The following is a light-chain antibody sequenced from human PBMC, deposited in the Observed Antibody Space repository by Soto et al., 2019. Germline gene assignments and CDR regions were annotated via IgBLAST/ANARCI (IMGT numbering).Light chain of an antibody. Sequence: DIQMTQSPSTLSASVGARATITCRARQSISSWLAWYQQKPGKAPKLLIYKASSLESGVPSRFSGSGSGTEFTLTISSLQPDDFATYYCQQYNSPQRTFGQGTKVDIK. CDR3: QQYNSPQRT. CDR1: QSISSW. CDR2: KAS. J-gene: IGKJ1*01. V-gene: IGKV1-5*03.